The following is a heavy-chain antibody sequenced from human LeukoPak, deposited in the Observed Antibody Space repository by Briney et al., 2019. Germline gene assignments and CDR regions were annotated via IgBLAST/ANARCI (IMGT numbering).Heavy chain of an antibody. Sequence: GGSLRLSCAASGFTFSSYWMSWVRQAPGKGLEWVANIKQDGSEKYYVDSVKGRFTISRDNSKNTLYLQMNSLRAEDTAVYYCAKDQEMIVVVIGFSYDYWGQGTLVTVSS. J-gene: IGHJ4*02. CDR2: IKQDGSEK. CDR3: AKDQEMIVVVIGFSYDY. CDR1: GFTFSSYW. V-gene: IGHV3-7*01. D-gene: IGHD3-22*01.